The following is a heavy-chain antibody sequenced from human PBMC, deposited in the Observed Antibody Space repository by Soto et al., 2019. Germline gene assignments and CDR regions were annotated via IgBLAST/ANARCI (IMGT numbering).Heavy chain of an antibody. CDR3: ARGDYGTGGYPFPYFDY. CDR1: GYSFTGYY. CDR2: INPDSGAT. V-gene: IGHV1-2*02. Sequence: ASVKVSCKASGYSFTGYYIHWVRQAPGQGLEWMGWINPDSGATNYAQNFQGRVTLTSDTSISTASMDLTSLTSDDTAVYYCARGDYGTGGYPFPYFDYWGQGTLVTVTS. J-gene: IGHJ4*02. D-gene: IGHD2-8*02.